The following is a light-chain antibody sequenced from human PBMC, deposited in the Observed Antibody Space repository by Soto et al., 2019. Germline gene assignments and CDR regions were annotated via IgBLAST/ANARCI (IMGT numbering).Light chain of an antibody. CDR2: HVT. J-gene: IGLJ1*01. CDR1: SSDIGRYDY. CDR3: CSLTTSHTYV. V-gene: IGLV2-14*03. Sequence: SALTQPASVSGSPGQSITISCTGTSSDIGRYDYVSWYQQHPGKAPKLMIYHVTYRPSGVSNRYSGSKSGNSASLTISGLQADDEADYYCCSLTTSHTYVFGSGTKVTVL.